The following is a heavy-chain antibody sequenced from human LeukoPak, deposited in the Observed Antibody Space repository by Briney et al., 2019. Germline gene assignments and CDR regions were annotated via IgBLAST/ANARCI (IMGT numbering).Heavy chain of an antibody. V-gene: IGHV3-20*04. J-gene: IGHJ5*02. Sequence: GGSLRLSCAASGFKFDDYGMSWVRQAPGKGLEWVCDINWNGAWTGYADSVKGRFTISRDNAKNSLYLQMNSLRAEGTALYYCAGYYYDSSRGFDLWGQGTLVTVSA. CDR3: AGYYYDSSRGFDL. CDR1: GFKFDDYG. D-gene: IGHD3-22*01. CDR2: INWNGAWT.